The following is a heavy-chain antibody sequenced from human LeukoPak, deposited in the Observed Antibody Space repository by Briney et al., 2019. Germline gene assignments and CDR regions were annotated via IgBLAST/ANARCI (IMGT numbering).Heavy chain of an antibody. V-gene: IGHV3-30-3*02. CDR1: GFTFSSYA. CDR2: ISYDGSNK. J-gene: IGHJ6*02. CDR3: AKPLNGKNCIGACYYGMDV. Sequence: RKSLRLSCAASGFTFSSYAMHWVRQAPGKGLEWVAVISYDGSNKYYADSVKGRFTISRDNSKNTLYLQMNSLRAEDTAVYYCAKPLNGKNCIGACYYGMDVWGQGTTVT. D-gene: IGHD6-13*01.